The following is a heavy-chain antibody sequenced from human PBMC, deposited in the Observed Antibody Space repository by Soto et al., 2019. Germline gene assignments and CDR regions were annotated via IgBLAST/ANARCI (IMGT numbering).Heavy chain of an antibody. CDR1: GYTFTSYA. V-gene: IGHV1-3*01. CDR3: ARDFYYDSSGYYMGLDY. Sequence: QVQLVQSGAEVKKPGASAKVSCKASGYTFTSYAMHWVRQAPGQRLEWMGWINAGNGNTKYSQKFQGRVTITRDTYASTAYMELSSLRSEDTAVYYCARDFYYDSSGYYMGLDYWGQGTLVTVSS. J-gene: IGHJ4*02. CDR2: INAGNGNT. D-gene: IGHD3-22*01.